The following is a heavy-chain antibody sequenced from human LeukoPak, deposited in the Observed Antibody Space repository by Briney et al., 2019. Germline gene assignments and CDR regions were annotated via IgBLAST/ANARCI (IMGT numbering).Heavy chain of an antibody. D-gene: IGHD2-15*01. V-gene: IGHV3-7*01. CDR1: GFTFSIHA. Sequence: GGSLRLSCAASGFTFSIHAMSWVRQAPGKGLEWVANIKQDGSEKYYVDSVKGRFTISRDNAKNSLYLQMNSLRAEDTAVYYCARPPSAYYYYMDVWGKGTTVTVSS. CDR3: ARPPSAYYYYMDV. J-gene: IGHJ6*03. CDR2: IKQDGSEK.